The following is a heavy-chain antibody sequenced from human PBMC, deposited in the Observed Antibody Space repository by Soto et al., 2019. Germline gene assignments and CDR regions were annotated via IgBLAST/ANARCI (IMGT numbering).Heavy chain of an antibody. Sequence: SETLSLTCTVSGGSISSGGYYWSWIRQHPGKGLEWIGYIYYSGSTYYNPSLKSRVTISVDTSKNQFSLKLSSVTAADTAVYYCAGEYNWNDVYYFDYWGQGTLVTVSS. CDR2: IYYSGST. CDR1: GGSISSGGYY. J-gene: IGHJ4*02. D-gene: IGHD1-20*01. V-gene: IGHV4-31*03. CDR3: AGEYNWNDVYYFDY.